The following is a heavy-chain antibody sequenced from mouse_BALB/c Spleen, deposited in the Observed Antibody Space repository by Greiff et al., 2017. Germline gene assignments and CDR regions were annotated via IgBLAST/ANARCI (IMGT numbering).Heavy chain of an antibody. CDR1: GYSFTGYY. J-gene: IGHJ4*01. CDR3: ARDDGNHYYAMDY. Sequence: EVQLQQSGPELVKPGASVKISCKASGYSFTGYYMHWVKQSHVKSLEWIGRINPYNGATSYNQNFKDKASLTVDKSSSTAYMELHSLTSEDSAVYYCARDDGNHYYAMDYWGQGTSVTVSS. D-gene: IGHD2-1*01. CDR2: INPYNGAT. V-gene: IGHV1-31*01.